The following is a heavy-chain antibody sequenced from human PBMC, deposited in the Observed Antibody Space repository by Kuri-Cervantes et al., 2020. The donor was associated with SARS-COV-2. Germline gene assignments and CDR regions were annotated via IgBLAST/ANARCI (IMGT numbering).Heavy chain of an antibody. CDR1: GGSISSGDYY. CDR3: ARGITIFGVVPYYFDY. J-gene: IGHJ4*02. CDR2: IYYSGST. V-gene: IGHV4-30-4*08. D-gene: IGHD3-3*01. Sequence: LRLSCTVSGGSISSGDYYWSWIRQPPGKGLEWIGYIYYSGSTYYNPSLKSRVTISVDTSKNQFSLKLSSVTAADTAVYYYARGITIFGVVPYYFDYWGQGTLVTVSS.